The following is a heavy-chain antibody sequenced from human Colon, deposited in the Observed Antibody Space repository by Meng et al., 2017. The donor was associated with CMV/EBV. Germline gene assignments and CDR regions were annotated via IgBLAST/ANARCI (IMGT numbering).Heavy chain of an antibody. CDR3: ARSGEGLVEYHYAMDV. CDR1: GFTLTNYD. J-gene: IGHJ6*02. CDR2: IRYDGRDK. V-gene: IGHV3-30*02. D-gene: IGHD2-2*01. Sequence: GGSLRLSCATSGFTLTNYDMHWVRQAPGKGLEWVACIRYDGRDKYYADSVKGRFTISRDNSENTVYLQMNSLRGDDTAMYFCARSGEGLVEYHYAMDVWGQGTTVTVSS.